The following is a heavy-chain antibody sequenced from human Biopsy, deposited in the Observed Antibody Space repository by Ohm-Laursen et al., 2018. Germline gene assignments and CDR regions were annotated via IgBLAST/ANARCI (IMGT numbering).Heavy chain of an antibody. CDR2: ISSGATNT. CDR3: ARTRTSIVIKPAAVVFDN. V-gene: IGHV3-11*01. J-gene: IGHJ4*02. CDR1: GFTFSDYF. D-gene: IGHD2-2*01. Sequence: SLRLSCAASGFTFSDYFMSWVRQAPGKGLEWISYISSGATNTNYADSVKGRFTISRDNAKNSLHLQMNSLRPEDTAVYYCARTRTSIVIKPAAVVFDNWGQGTLVTASS.